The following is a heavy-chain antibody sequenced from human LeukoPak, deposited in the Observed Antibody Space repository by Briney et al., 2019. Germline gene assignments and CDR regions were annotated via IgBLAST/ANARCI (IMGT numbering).Heavy chain of an antibody. D-gene: IGHD6-19*01. CDR3: ARLHSSGWYYFDY. Sequence: ASVKVSCKASGYTLTSYAMNWVRQAPGQGLEWMGWINTNTGNPTYAQGFTGRFVFSLDTSVSTAYLQISSLKAEDTAVYYCARLHSSGWYYFDYWGLGTLVTVSS. V-gene: IGHV7-4-1*02. CDR1: GYTLTSYA. J-gene: IGHJ4*02. CDR2: INTNTGNP.